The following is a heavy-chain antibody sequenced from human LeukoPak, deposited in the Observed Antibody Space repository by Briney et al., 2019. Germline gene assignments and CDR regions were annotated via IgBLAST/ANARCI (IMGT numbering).Heavy chain of an antibody. Sequence: GGSLRLSCAASGFTFSSYAMSWVRQAPGKGLEWVSAISGSGGSTYYADSVKGRFTISRDNSKNTLYLQMNSLRAEDTAVYYCAKSNPSSTIFGVVIPPYYFDYWGQGTLVTVSS. J-gene: IGHJ4*02. CDR2: ISGSGGST. D-gene: IGHD3-3*01. CDR1: GFTFSSYA. CDR3: AKSNPSSTIFGVVIPPYYFDY. V-gene: IGHV3-23*01.